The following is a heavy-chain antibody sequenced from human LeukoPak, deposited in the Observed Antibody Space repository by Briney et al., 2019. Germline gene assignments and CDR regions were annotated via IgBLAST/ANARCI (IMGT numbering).Heavy chain of an antibody. CDR1: VFTFSRYL. D-gene: IGHD2-2*01. Sequence: PGGSLRLSRAVSVFTFSRYLMHWVRRAPGKGRVGVSRMNSDGSSKSYADSVRGRFTIPRDNAKNTLYVAMNSQRADDTAVYYWARDGADIVVVPAANSYYYYYMDVWGKGTTVTVSS. V-gene: IGHV3-74*01. J-gene: IGHJ6*03. CDR2: MNSDGSSK. CDR3: ARDGADIVVVPAANSYYYYYMDV.